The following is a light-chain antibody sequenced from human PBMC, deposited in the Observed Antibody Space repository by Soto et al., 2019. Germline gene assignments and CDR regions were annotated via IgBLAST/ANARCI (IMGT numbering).Light chain of an antibody. J-gene: IGLJ1*01. Sequence: QSVLTQPASVSGSPGQSITFSCTGTTSDIGGYKFVSWYQQHPGKAPKLIIYEVTNRPSGVSNRFSGSKSGNTASLTISGLQADDEADYYCNSYTTSSTLLFGTGTKLTVL. CDR1: TSDIGGYKF. CDR2: EVT. CDR3: NSYTTSSTLL. V-gene: IGLV2-14*01.